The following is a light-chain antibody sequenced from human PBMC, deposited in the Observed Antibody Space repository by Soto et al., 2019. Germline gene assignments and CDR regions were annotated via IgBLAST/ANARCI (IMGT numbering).Light chain of an antibody. CDR1: QGISTY. CDR2: AAS. Sequence: DIQMTQSPSSLSESAGDRVTITCRVSQGISTYLNWYQQKPGKAPKLLIYAASSLQSGVPSRFSGSGSETDFTLTISSLQPEDFATYSCQQSYNTTWTFGQGTKVDI. CDR3: QQSYNTTWT. J-gene: IGKJ1*01. V-gene: IGKV1-39*01.